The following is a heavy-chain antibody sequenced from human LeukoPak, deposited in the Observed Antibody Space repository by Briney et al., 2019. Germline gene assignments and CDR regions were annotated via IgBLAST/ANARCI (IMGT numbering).Heavy chain of an antibody. J-gene: IGHJ4*02. Sequence: SETLSLACTVSGGSISSYYWSWIRQPPGKGLEWIGYVYYTGSANFNPSLKSRVTMSLDTSRNQFSLKLTTLTAADTAVYYCARGAMATTPFFDYWGQGTLVTVSS. CDR1: GGSISSYY. V-gene: IGHV4-59*01. CDR3: ARGAMATTPFFDY. CDR2: VYYTGSA. D-gene: IGHD5-24*01.